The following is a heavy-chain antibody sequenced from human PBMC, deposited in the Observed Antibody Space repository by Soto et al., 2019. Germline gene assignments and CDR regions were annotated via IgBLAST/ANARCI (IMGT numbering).Heavy chain of an antibody. CDR2: IYHSGST. J-gene: IGHJ4*02. D-gene: IGHD3-22*01. Sequence: SETLSLTCTVSGGSISSSSYYWGWIRQPPGKGLEWIGEIYHSGSTNYNPSLKSRVTISVDKSKNQFSLKLSSVTAADTAVYYCARERLDYDSSGYYFGYFDYWGQGNLVTVSS. CDR3: ARERLDYDSSGYYFGYFDY. CDR1: GGSISSSSYY. V-gene: IGHV4-39*07.